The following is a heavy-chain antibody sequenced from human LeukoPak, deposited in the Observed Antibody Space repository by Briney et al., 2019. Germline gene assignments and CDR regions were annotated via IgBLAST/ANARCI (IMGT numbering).Heavy chain of an antibody. CDR3: AKGHLVLALRD. CDR1: GFTVSAYA. Sequence: TGGSLRLSCEASGFTVSAYAMTWVRQAPGKGLEWIGNIYYSGNTYYNPSLKSRVTISVDSSKNQFSLKLTSVTAADTAVYYCAKGHLVLALRDWGQGTLVTVSS. V-gene: IGHV4-59*04. CDR2: IYYSGNT. D-gene: IGHD6-13*01. J-gene: IGHJ1*01.